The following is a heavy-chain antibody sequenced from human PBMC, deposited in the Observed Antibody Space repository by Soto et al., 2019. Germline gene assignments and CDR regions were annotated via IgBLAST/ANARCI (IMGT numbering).Heavy chain of an antibody. V-gene: IGHV4-59*01. D-gene: IGHD3-3*01. Sequence: PSETLSLTCTVSGGSISSYYWSWIRQPPGKGLEWIGYIYYSGSTNYNPSLKSRVTISVDTSKNQFSLKLSSVTAADTAVYYCARGLGYDFWSDFYGMDVWGQGTTVNVS. CDR1: GGSISSYY. J-gene: IGHJ6*02. CDR3: ARGLGYDFWSDFYGMDV. CDR2: IYYSGST.